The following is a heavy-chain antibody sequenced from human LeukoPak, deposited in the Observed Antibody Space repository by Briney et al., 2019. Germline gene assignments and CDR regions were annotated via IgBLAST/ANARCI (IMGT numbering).Heavy chain of an antibody. V-gene: IGHV3-21*01. CDR3: ARGFWAFDF. Sequence: GGSLRLSCAASGFTFSSHTMNWVRQAPGKGLEWVSSISSTSTSIYRADSVKGRFTISRDNTKNSLYLQMDSLRAEDTAVYCWARGFWAFDFWAQGTMVTVSS. J-gene: IGHJ3*01. D-gene: IGHD3-3*01. CDR2: ISSTSTSI. CDR1: GFTFSSHT.